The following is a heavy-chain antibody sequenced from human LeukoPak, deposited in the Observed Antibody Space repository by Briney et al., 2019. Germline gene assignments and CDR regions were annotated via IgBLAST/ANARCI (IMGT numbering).Heavy chain of an antibody. CDR3: AADPRVTFGVVIILPDAFDI. V-gene: IGHV1-24*01. Sequence: GASVKVSCKVSGYTLTELSMHWVRQAPGKGLEWMGGFDPEDGETIYAQKFQGRVTMTEDTSTDTAYMELSSLRSGDTAVYYCAADPRVTFGVVIILPDAFDIWGQGTMVTVSS. J-gene: IGHJ3*02. CDR2: FDPEDGET. CDR1: GYTLTELS. D-gene: IGHD3-3*01.